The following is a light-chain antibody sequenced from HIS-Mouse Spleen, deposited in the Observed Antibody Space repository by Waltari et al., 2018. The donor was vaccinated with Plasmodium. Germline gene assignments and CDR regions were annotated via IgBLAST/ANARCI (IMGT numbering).Light chain of an antibody. V-gene: IGLV2-14*03. J-gene: IGLJ2*01. CDR3: SSYTSSSTLV. CDR1: SSDVGGYHY. Sequence: QSALTQPASVSGSPGQSITISCTGTSSDVGGYHYVSWYQQHPGKAPKLMSYDVSNLPSGVSNRFSGSKSGNTASLTISGLQAEDEADYYCSSYTSSSTLVFGGGTKLTVL. CDR2: DVS.